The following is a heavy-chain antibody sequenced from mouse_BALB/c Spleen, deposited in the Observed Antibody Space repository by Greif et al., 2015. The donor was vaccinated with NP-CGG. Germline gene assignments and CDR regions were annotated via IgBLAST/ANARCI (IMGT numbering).Heavy chain of an antibody. CDR3: ARCWDEYYYAMDY. D-gene: IGHD4-1*01. CDR1: GFNIKDYY. Sequence: VQLQQSGAELVRPGALVKLSCKASGFNIKDYYMHWVKQRPEQGLEWIGWIDPENGNTIYDPKFQGKASITADTSSNPAYLQLSSLTSEDTAVYYCARCWDEYYYAMDYWGQGTSVTVSS. J-gene: IGHJ4*01. CDR2: IDPENGNT. V-gene: IGHV14-1*02.